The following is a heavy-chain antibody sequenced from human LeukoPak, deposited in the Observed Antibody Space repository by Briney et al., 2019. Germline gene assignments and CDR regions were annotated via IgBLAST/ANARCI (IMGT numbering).Heavy chain of an antibody. CDR3: TRAFEEARYYYFYYMDV. D-gene: IGHD3-9*01. CDR1: GFTVGDYA. J-gene: IGHJ6*03. CDR2: IRSKAYGGTT. V-gene: IGHV3-49*04. Sequence: GGSLRLSCTASGFTVGDYAMSWVRQAPGKGLEWVGFIRSKAYGGTTEYAASVKGRFTISRDDSKSIAYLQMNSLKTEDTAVYYCTRAFEEARYYYFYYMDVWGKGTTVTISS.